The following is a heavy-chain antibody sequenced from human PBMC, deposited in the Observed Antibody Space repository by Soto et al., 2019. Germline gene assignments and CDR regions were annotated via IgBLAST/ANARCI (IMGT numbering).Heavy chain of an antibody. J-gene: IGHJ4*02. Sequence: XESLTLSSEASGVSLRSSSMNGLRQAPGKGLEWISYISYTTSRKYYAASVKGRFTISRDNAKNSLYLQMDSLRVEDTAVYYCARPVGNYDSSGYFDYCGQGTQVTVPS. D-gene: IGHD3-22*01. V-gene: IGHV3-48*01. CDR1: GVSLRSSS. CDR2: ISYTTSRK. CDR3: ARPVGNYDSSGYFDY.